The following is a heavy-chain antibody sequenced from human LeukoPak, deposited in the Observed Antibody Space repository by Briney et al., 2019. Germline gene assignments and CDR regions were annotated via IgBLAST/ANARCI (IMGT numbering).Heavy chain of an antibody. Sequence: SETLSLTCAVYGGSFSGYYWSWIRQPPGKGLEWIGEINHSGSTNYNPSLRSRVTISVDTSKNQFSLKLSSVTAADTAVYYCARGRVTMVRGVKWFDYWGQGTLVTVSS. D-gene: IGHD3-10*01. V-gene: IGHV4-34*01. CDR3: ARGRVTMVRGVKWFDY. J-gene: IGHJ4*02. CDR1: GGSFSGYY. CDR2: INHSGST.